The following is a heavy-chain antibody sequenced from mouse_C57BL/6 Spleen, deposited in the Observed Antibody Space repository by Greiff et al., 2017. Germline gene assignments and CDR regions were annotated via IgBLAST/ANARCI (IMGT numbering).Heavy chain of an antibody. CDR3: ASRPSYGNLDY. CDR1: GYTFTSYT. CDR2: INPSSGYT. J-gene: IGHJ2*01. V-gene: IGHV1-4*01. D-gene: IGHD2-10*01. Sequence: QVQLQQSGAELARPGASVKMSCKASGYTFTSYTMHWVKQRPGQGLEWIGYINPSSGYTKYNQKFKDKATLTADKSSSTAYMQLSSLTSEDSADYYCASRPSYGNLDYWGQGTTLTVSS.